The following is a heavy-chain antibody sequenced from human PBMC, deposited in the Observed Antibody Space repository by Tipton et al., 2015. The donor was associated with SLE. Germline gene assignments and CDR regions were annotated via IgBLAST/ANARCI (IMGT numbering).Heavy chain of an antibody. CDR3: ARDYSGTNPYYYYGMDV. J-gene: IGHJ6*02. CDR2: IYYSGST. Sequence: TLSLTCTVSGGSISSHYWSWIRQPPGKGLEWIGYIYYSGSTNYNPSLKSRVTISVDTSKNQFSLKLSSVTAADTAVYYFARDYSGTNPYYYYGMDVWGQGTTVTVSS. CDR1: GGSISSHY. V-gene: IGHV4-59*11. D-gene: IGHD1-7*01.